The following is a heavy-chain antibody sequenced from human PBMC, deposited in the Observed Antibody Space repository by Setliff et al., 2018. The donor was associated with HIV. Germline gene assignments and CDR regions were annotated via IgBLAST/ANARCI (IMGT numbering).Heavy chain of an antibody. J-gene: IGHJ4*02. V-gene: IGHV1-69*13. D-gene: IGHD4-17*01. CDR2: ITPIGTT. CDR1: GYTFTAYY. CDR3: ARSGSPYGPNSGHFDS. Sequence: SVKVSCKSSGYTFTAYYIHWVRQARGQGLEWVGVITPIGTTNFAQTFEGRVTITADESTSTVHMEVTRLTSDDTAMYFCARSGSPYGPNSGHFDSWGQGTLVTVSS.